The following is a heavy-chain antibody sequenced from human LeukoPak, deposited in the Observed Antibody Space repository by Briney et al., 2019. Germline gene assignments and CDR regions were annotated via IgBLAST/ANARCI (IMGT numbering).Heavy chain of an antibody. J-gene: IGHJ4*02. Sequence: GGSLRLSCAASGFTFSDYYMSWIRQAPGKGLEWVSYISTSGSTIYYADSVKGRFTISRDNAKNSLYLQMNSLRAEDTAVYYCAPFYYDSSGPAGYWGQGTLVTVSS. CDR1: GFTFSDYY. CDR3: APFYYDSSGPAGY. CDR2: ISTSGSTI. D-gene: IGHD3-22*01. V-gene: IGHV3-11*04.